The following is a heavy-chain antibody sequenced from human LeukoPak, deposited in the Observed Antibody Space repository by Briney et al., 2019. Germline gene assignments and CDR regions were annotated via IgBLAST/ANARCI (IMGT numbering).Heavy chain of an antibody. J-gene: IGHJ6*04. Sequence: GASLRLSCAASGFTFSSYAMSWVRQAPGKGLEWVSYISSSGSTIYYADSVKGRFTISRDNAKNSLYLQMNSLRAEDTAVYYCAREYCSSTSCYYYYGMDVWGKGTTVTVSS. D-gene: IGHD2-2*01. CDR2: ISSSGSTI. CDR1: GFTFSSYA. V-gene: IGHV3-48*03. CDR3: AREYCSSTSCYYYYGMDV.